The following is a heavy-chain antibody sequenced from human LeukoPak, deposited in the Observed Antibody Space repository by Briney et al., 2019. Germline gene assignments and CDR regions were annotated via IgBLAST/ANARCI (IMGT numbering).Heavy chain of an antibody. J-gene: IGHJ6*03. Sequence: SETLSLTCTVSGYSISSGYYWGWIRQPPGKGLEWIGSIDHSGSTYYNPSLKSRVTISVDTSKNQFSLKLSSVTAADTAVYYCARTTEGGYTYDYFYYYYMDAWGKGTTVTISS. V-gene: IGHV4-38-2*02. CDR1: GYSISSGYY. CDR3: ARTTEGGYTYDYFYYYYMDA. D-gene: IGHD5-18*01. CDR2: IDHSGST.